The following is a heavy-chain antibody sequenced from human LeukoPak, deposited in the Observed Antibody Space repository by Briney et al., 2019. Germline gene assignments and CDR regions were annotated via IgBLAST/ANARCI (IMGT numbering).Heavy chain of an antibody. Sequence: SETLSLTCTVSGGSISSSSYYWGWIRQPPGKGLEWIGYIYYNGSTNYNPSLKSRVTLSVDTSKSHFSLKLSSVTAADTAVYYCARAGYSGSVDYWGQGTLVTVSS. J-gene: IGHJ4*02. CDR3: ARAGYSGSVDY. CDR2: IYYNGST. V-gene: IGHV4-61*05. D-gene: IGHD1-26*01. CDR1: GGSISSSSYY.